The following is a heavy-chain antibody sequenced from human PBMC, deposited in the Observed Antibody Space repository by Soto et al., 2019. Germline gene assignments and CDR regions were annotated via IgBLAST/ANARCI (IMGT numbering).Heavy chain of an antibody. V-gene: IGHV4-34*01. D-gene: IGHD3-16*02. CDR2: INHSGST. J-gene: IGHJ3*02. CDR3: ARGSARNYDYVWGSYRRLNDAFDI. Sequence: PSETLSLTCAVYGGSFSGYYWSWIRQPAGKGLEWIGEINHSGSTNYNPSLKSRVTISVDTSKNQFSLKLSSVTAADTAVYYCARGSARNYDYVWGSYRRLNDAFDIWGQGTIVTVSS. CDR1: GGSFSGYY.